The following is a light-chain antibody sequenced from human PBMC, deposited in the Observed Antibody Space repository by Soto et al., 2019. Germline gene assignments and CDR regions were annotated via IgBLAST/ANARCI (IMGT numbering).Light chain of an antibody. CDR1: QTVGKNY. Sequence: EIVLTQSPGTLSVSRGDGASLSCRASQTVGKNYLAWYQQRPGQAPRLLIHGASSRATGIPDRFSGSGSGTEFTLTIGRLEPEDFAVYYCQQYDSSPRTFGQGTKVDVK. V-gene: IGKV3-20*01. CDR3: QQYDSSPRT. CDR2: GAS. J-gene: IGKJ1*01.